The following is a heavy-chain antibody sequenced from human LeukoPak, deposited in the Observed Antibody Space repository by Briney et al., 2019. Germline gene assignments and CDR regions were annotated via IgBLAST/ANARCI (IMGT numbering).Heavy chain of an antibody. V-gene: IGHV3-23*01. CDR3: AKDATLRGYSGYDGSRPPWFDP. J-gene: IGHJ5*02. CDR1: GFTFSSYA. CDR2: ISGSGGST. D-gene: IGHD5-12*01. Sequence: GSLRLSCAASGFTFSSYAMSWVRQAPGKGLEWVSGISGSGGSTYYADSVKGRFTISRDNSKNTLYLQMNSLRAEDTAVYYCAKDATLRGYSGYDGSRPPWFDPWGQGTLVTVSP.